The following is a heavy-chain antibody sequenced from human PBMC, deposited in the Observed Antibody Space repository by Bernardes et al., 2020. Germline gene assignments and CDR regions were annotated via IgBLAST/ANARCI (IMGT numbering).Heavy chain of an antibody. CDR2: FDPEDGET. J-gene: IGHJ4*02. Sequence: ASVKVSCKVSGYTLTELSMHWVRQAPGKGLEWMGGFDPEDGETIYAQKFQGRVTMTEDTSTDTAYMELSSLRSEDTAVYYCATDLGVYYGSGRGDDYWGQGTPVTVSS. CDR1: GYTLTELS. D-gene: IGHD3-10*01. V-gene: IGHV1-24*01. CDR3: ATDLGVYYGSGRGDDY.